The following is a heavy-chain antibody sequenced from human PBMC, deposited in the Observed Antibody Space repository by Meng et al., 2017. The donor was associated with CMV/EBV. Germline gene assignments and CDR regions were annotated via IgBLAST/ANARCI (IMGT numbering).Heavy chain of an antibody. V-gene: IGHV1-18*01. J-gene: IGHJ6*02. D-gene: IGHD3-3*01. CDR2: ISAYNGNT. CDR3: ARGGTIFGVVLYYYGMDV. CDR1: GYTFTSYG. Sequence: ASVKVSCKASGYTFTSYGISWVRQAPGQGFEWMGWISAYNGNTNYAQKLQGRVTMTTDTSTSTAYMELRSLRSDDTAVYYCARGGTIFGVVLYYYGMDVWGQGTTVTVSS.